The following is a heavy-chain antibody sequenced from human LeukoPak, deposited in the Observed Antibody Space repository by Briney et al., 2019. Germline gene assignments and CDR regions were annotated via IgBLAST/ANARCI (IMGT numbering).Heavy chain of an antibody. Sequence: PGKSLRLSCAASGFIFSDYGMHWVRQAPGKGLEWVAVIWSDATNQYYADSVRSRFAISRDDSTSMVYLQMNSLRAEDTAVYFCAKDIQRGFDYTNSLDYWGQGTLVTVSS. CDR1: GFIFSDYG. V-gene: IGHV3-33*06. CDR3: AKDIQRGFDYTNSLDY. D-gene: IGHD4-11*01. CDR2: IWSDATNQ. J-gene: IGHJ4*02.